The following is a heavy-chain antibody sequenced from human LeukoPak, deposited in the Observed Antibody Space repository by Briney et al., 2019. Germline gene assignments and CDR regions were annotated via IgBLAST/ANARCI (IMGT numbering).Heavy chain of an antibody. V-gene: IGHV4-34*01. Sequence: SETLSLTCTVSGGSISSYYWSWIRQPPGKGLEWIGEINHSGSTNYNPSLKSRVTISVDTSKNQFSLKLSSVTAADTAVYYCATRSGYSYEFDYWGQGTLVTVSS. CDR2: INHSGST. CDR3: ATRSGYSYEFDY. D-gene: IGHD5-18*01. J-gene: IGHJ4*02. CDR1: GGSISSYY.